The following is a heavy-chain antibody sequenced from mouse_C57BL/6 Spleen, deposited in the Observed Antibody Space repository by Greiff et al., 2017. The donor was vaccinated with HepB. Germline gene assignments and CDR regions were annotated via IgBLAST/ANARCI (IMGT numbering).Heavy chain of an antibody. V-gene: IGHV1-82*01. CDR1: GYAFSSSW. CDR3: ARRGGNYAMDY. D-gene: IGHD1-1*01. CDR2: IYPGDGDT. J-gene: IGHJ4*01. Sequence: SGPELVKPGASVKISCKASGYAFSSSWMNWVKQRPGKGLEWIGRIYPGDGDTNYNGKFKGKATLTADKSSSTAYMQLSSLTSEDSAVYFCARRGGNYAMDYWGQGTSVTVSS.